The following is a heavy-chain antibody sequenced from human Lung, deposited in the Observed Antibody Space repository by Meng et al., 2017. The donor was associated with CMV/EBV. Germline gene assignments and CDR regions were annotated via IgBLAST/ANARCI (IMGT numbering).Heavy chain of an antibody. V-gene: IGHV1-18*01. CDR2: ISTYNDNT. CDR1: GYTLTSYG. CDR3: ARVSGHLITMILYYFDS. D-gene: IGHD3-22*01. Sequence: ASVXVSXKASGYTLTSYGISWVRQAPGQGLEWMGWISTYNDNTNYAQKLKDRDTMTTDPTTSTDYMELRALRSDDTAVYYRARVSGHLITMILYYFDSWGQGTXVTVDS. J-gene: IGHJ4*02.